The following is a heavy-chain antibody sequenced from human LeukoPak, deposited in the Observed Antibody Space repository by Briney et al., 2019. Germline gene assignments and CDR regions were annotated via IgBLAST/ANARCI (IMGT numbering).Heavy chain of an antibody. CDR2: ISGNGIST. CDR3: SEEPPSYYYYYYSMDV. Sequence: GGSLRLSCAASGFTFTNYAMSWVRQAPGKGLEWVSGISGNGISTYYADSVKGRFTISRDNSKSTLYLQMDSLRADDTAVYYYSEEPPSYYYYYYSMDVWGKGTTVTVSS. J-gene: IGHJ6*03. CDR1: GFTFTNYA. V-gene: IGHV3-23*01. D-gene: IGHD1-14*01.